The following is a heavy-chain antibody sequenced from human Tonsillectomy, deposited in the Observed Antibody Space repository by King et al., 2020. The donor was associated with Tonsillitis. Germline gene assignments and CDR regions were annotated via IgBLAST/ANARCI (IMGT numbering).Heavy chain of an antibody. CDR3: AKLENYYDSSSYPLTQWYFDY. Sequence: VQLVESGGDLVQPGGSLRLSCAASGFTLSSYAMSWVRQAPGKGLEWVSTISIIGGSTYYADSVKGRFTISRDNSKNTLYLQMNSLRAEDTAVYYCAKLENYYDSSSYPLTQWYFDYWGQGTLVTVSS. J-gene: IGHJ4*02. D-gene: IGHD3-22*01. CDR2: ISIIGGST. V-gene: IGHV3-23*04. CDR1: GFTLSSYA.